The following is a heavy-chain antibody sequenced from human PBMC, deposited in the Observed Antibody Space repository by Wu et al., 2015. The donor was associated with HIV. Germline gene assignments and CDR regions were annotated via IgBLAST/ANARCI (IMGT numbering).Heavy chain of an antibody. CDR3: ARPIYDSSGYHTDAFDI. CDR1: GDTFNIFA. J-gene: IGHJ3*02. V-gene: IGHV1-69*12. Sequence: QVQLVQSGAEVKKPGSSVKVSCKASGDTFNIFAINWVRQAPGQGLEWMGGIIPAFGTTDYAGKFQGRVTISADDSTSTAYMELKRLTSEDTAVYYCARPIYDSSGYHTDAFDIWGQGTMVTVSS. D-gene: IGHD3-22*01. CDR2: IIPAFGTT.